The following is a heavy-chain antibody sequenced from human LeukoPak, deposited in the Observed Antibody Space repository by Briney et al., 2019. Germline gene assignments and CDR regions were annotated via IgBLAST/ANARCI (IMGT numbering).Heavy chain of an antibody. D-gene: IGHD6-13*01. CDR2: IGTAGDT. CDR3: ARGSSSWYEGFDP. CDR1: RFTSCGFD. Sequence: PGGSLRLSCAPSRFTSCGFDMHWVREAKGKVLESVSAIGTAGDTYYPGSVKGRFTISRENAKNSLYLQMNSLRAGDTAVYYCARGSSSWYEGFDPWGQGTLVTVSS. J-gene: IGHJ5*02. V-gene: IGHV3-13*04.